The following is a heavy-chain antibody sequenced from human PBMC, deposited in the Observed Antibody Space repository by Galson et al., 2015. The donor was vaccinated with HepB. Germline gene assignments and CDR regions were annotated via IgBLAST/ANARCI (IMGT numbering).Heavy chain of an antibody. Sequence: LRLSCAASGFVFSTYNMNWVRQAPGKGLEWVSYISSSGSTIYYADSVKGRFSISRDNAKRSLYLQMKSLRAEDTAVYYCVGDSGQYLFDYWGQGTLVTVSS. J-gene: IGHJ4*02. V-gene: IGHV3-48*01. CDR2: ISSSGSTI. CDR3: VGDSGQYLFDY. CDR1: GFVFSTYN. D-gene: IGHD2/OR15-2a*01.